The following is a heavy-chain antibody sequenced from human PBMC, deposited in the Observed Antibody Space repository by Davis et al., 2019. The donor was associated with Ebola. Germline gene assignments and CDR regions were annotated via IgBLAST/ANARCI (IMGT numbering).Heavy chain of an antibody. Sequence: AASVKVSCKASGGTFNSYTVSWVRQAPGQGLEWMGGIIYIFGAPNYAQKFQGRVTITADKSTSTAYMELSSLRSDDTAVYYCARGDIVTDQVEYFDYWGQGTLVTVSS. V-gene: IGHV1-69*06. CDR1: GGTFNSYT. CDR3: ARGDIVTDQVEYFDY. D-gene: IGHD5-12*01. J-gene: IGHJ4*02. CDR2: IIYIFGAP.